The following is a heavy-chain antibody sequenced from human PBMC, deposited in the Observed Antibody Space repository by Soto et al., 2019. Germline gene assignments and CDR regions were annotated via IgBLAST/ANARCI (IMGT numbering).Heavy chain of an antibody. J-gene: IGHJ5*02. Sequence: QVQLVQSGAEVKKPGASVKVSCKASGYTFTGYYMHWVRQAPGQGLEWMGWINPNSGGTNYAQKLKGWVTMTGDTSIRTASMEVSRVRSDDTAVYYCARDRRLAVAGTGGGNWFDPWGQGTLVTVSS. CDR3: ARDRRLAVAGTGGGNWFDP. CDR1: GYTFTGYY. CDR2: INPNSGGT. D-gene: IGHD6-19*01. V-gene: IGHV1-2*04.